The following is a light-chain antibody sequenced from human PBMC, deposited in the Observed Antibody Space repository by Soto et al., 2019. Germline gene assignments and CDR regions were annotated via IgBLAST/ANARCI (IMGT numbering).Light chain of an antibody. Sequence: EIVMTQSPTTLSVSPGERATLSCRASQSVSKNLAWYQQKPGQAPRLLTYGASTRATGIPARFSGSGSGTDFTLTISSLQSEDFAVYYCQQYNNWPLWTFGQGTKVDIK. V-gene: IGKV3-15*01. CDR3: QQYNNWPLWT. CDR2: GAS. CDR1: QSVSKN. J-gene: IGKJ1*01.